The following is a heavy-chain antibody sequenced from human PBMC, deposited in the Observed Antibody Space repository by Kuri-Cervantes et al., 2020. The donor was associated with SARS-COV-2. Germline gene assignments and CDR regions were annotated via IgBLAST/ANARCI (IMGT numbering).Heavy chain of an antibody. CDR3: ARGYCSSTSCPPYYYHGMDV. D-gene: IGHD2-2*01. Sequence: GESLKISCAASGFTFSSYSMNWVRQAPGKGLEWVSYISSSSSTIYYADSVKGRFTISRDNAKNSLYLQMNSLRDEDTAVYYCARGYCSSTSCPPYYYHGMDVWRPGTTVTVSS. J-gene: IGHJ6*02. V-gene: IGHV3-48*02. CDR2: ISSSSSTI. CDR1: GFTFSSYS.